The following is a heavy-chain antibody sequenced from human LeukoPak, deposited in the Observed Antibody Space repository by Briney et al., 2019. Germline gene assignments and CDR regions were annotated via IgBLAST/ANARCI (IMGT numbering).Heavy chain of an antibody. CDR3: ARDLVQLWSKDF. CDR1: GFTFSNYE. Sequence: PGGSLRLSCAASGFTFSNYEFNWARQAPGKGLEWVSYISSSGRNIYYADSVKGRFTISRDSAKNSLYLQMNSLRAEDTAVYYCARDLVQLWSKDFWGQGTLVTVSS. CDR2: ISSSGRNI. V-gene: IGHV3-48*03. D-gene: IGHD5-18*01. J-gene: IGHJ4*02.